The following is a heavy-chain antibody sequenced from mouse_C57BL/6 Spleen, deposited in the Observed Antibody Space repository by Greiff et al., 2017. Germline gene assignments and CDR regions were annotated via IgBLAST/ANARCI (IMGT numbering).Heavy chain of an antibody. CDR1: GFNIKDDY. V-gene: IGHV14-4*01. CDR3: TTGYVEAYYAMDY. CDR2: IDPENGDT. J-gene: IGHJ4*01. D-gene: IGHD2-2*01. Sequence: VQLQQSGAELVRPGASVKLSCTASGFNIKDDYMHWVKQRPEQGLEWIGWIDPENGDTEYASKFQGTATITADTSSNTAYLQLSSLTSEDTAVYYWTTGYVEAYYAMDYWGQGTSRTFSS.